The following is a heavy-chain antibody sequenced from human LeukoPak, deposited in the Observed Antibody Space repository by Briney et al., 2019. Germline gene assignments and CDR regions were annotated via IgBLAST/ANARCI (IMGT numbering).Heavy chain of an antibody. J-gene: IGHJ4*02. D-gene: IGHD1-26*01. V-gene: IGHV4-34*01. Sequence: PSETLSLTCAVYGGSFSGYYWSWIRQPPGKGLEWIGEINHSGSTNYNPSLKSRVTISVDTSKNQFSLKLSSVTAADTAVYYCARGRSGSYREDYWGQGTLVTVSS. CDR1: GGSFSGYY. CDR2: INHSGST. CDR3: ARGRSGSYREDY.